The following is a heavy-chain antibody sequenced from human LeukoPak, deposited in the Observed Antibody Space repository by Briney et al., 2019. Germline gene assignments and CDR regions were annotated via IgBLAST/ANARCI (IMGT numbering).Heavy chain of an antibody. J-gene: IGHJ4*02. Sequence: GGSLRLSWAASAFTFSTYGMHWVRQAPGKGLEWVAFIRYDGSNKYYADSVKGRFTISRDNSKNTLYLQMNSLRAEDTAVYYCAKRPPEYYYDSSGYYGGYFDYWGQGTLVTVSS. CDR3: AKRPPEYYYDSSGYYGGYFDY. V-gene: IGHV3-30*02. CDR2: IRYDGSNK. D-gene: IGHD3-22*01. CDR1: AFTFSTYG.